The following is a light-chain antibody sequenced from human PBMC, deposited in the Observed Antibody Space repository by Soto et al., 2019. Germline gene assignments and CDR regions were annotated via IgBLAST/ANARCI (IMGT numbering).Light chain of an antibody. V-gene: IGLV2-14*03. J-gene: IGLJ1*01. CDR1: SNDVGGYNY. CDR2: GVS. Sequence: QSALSQPASVSGSPGQPITISCTGTSNDVGGYNYVSWYQQHPGKAPKLMMYGVSDRPSGVSNRFSGSKSGNTASLTISGLQAEDEADYYCSSYISSSTPYVFGTGTKVTVL. CDR3: SSYISSSTPYV.